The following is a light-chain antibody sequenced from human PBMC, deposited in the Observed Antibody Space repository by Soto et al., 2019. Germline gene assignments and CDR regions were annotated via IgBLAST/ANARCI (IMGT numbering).Light chain of an antibody. Sequence: EIVLTQSPAALSSFPGDRVTLSCRASQAVNTRLAWYQHKPGQAPRLLIYLTSNRATGIPSRFSGSGSGTDFTLTISRLEPEDFAVYYCQQYGNSPQTFGQGTMGDIK. CDR2: LTS. CDR1: QAVNTR. V-gene: IGKV3-20*01. J-gene: IGKJ1*01. CDR3: QQYGNSPQT.